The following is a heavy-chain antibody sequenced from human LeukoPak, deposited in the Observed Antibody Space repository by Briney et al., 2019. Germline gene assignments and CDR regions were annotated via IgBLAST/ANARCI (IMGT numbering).Heavy chain of an antibody. V-gene: IGHV3-21*01. CDR3: AREIQLWLVRWFDP. Sequence: GGSLRLSCAASGFTFSSYSMNWVRQAPGKGLEWVSSISSSSSYIYYADSVKGRFTISRDNAKNSLYLQMNSLRAEDTAVYYCAREIQLWLVRWFDPWGQGTLVTVSS. D-gene: IGHD5-18*01. CDR1: GFTFSSYS. CDR2: ISSSSSYI. J-gene: IGHJ5*02.